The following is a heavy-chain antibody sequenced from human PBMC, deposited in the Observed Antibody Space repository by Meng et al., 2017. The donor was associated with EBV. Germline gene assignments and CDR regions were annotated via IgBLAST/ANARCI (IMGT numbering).Heavy chain of an antibody. D-gene: IGHD3-10*01. CDR1: GGPFRNYA. V-gene: IGHV1-69*01. CDR3: ASESGRGYTPDY. J-gene: IGHJ4*02. Sequence: AWGIMPGSAVKASWKPSGGPFRNYASSWVRQAPGQGVEWLGGFLPTLGAPNYAQKFHGRVSITADESTSTHYMDLSSLRSEDTAVYYCASESGRGYTPDYWGQGTLVTVSS. CDR2: FLPTLGAP.